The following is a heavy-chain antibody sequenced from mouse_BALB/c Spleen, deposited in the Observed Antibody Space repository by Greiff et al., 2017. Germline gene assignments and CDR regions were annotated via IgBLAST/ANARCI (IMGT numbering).Heavy chain of an antibody. V-gene: IGHV1-69*02. CDR2: IDPSDSYT. CDR1: GYTFTSYW. D-gene: IGHD1-1*01. J-gene: IGHJ4*01. Sequence: VQLQQPGAELVKPGASVKLSCKASGYTFTSYWMHWVKQRPGQGLEWIGEIDPSDSYTNYNQKFKGKATLTVDKSSSTAYMQLSSLTSEDSAVYYCARKRSSGYAMDYWGQGTSVTVSS. CDR3: ARKRSSGYAMDY.